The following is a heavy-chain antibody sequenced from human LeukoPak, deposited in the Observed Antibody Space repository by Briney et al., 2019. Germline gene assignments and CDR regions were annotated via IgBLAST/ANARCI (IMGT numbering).Heavy chain of an antibody. CDR3: ARTGSTVTMLYPFDH. CDR2: IYYSGST. Sequence: SETLSLTCTVSGGSISTYYWSWIRQPPGKGLEWIGYIYYSGSTNYNPSLKSRVSISVDTSKNQFSLKLSSVTAADTAVYYCARTGSTVTMLYPFDHWGQGTLVTVSS. V-gene: IGHV4-59*01. D-gene: IGHD4-17*01. J-gene: IGHJ4*02. CDR1: GGSISTYY.